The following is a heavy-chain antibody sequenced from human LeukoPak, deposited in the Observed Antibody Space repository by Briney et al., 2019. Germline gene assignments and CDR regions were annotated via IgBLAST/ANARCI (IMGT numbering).Heavy chain of an antibody. CDR2: IYYSGST. CDR1: GGSISSSNYY. CDR3: ARPRDSSGYYGY. D-gene: IGHD3-22*01. J-gene: IGHJ4*02. V-gene: IGHV4-39*01. Sequence: PSETLSLTCTVSGGSISSSNYYWGWIRQPPGKGLEWIGRIYYSGSTYYNPSLKNRVTISIDTSKNQFSLKLSSVTAADTAVYYCARPRDSSGYYGYWGQGTLVTVSS.